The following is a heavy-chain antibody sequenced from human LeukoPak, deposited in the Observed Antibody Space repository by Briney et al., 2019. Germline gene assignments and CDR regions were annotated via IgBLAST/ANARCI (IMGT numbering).Heavy chain of an antibody. CDR2: MNPINGNT. D-gene: IGHD3-10*01. CDR3: VRDGDGVAISVNYWFAP. J-gene: IGHJ5*02. V-gene: IGHV1-8*01. CDR1: GFTFTNYD. Sequence: ASVKVSCKATGFTFTNYDINWVRQATGQGLEWMGWMNPINGNTGYAQKFQGRVTMTRDTSISTAYMELRSLTSEDTAVYYCVRDGDGVAISVNYWFAPWGQGTLVTVSS.